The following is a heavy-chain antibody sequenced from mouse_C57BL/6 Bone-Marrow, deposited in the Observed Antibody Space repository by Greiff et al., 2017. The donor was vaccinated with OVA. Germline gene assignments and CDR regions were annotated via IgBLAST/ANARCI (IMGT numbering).Heavy chain of an antibody. V-gene: IGHV1-52*01. CDR2: IDPSDSET. CDR3: ARGGGWLLALFAY. Sequence: QVQLQQSGPELVRPGSSVKLSCKASGYTFTSYWMHWVKQRPIQGLEWIGNIDPSDSETHYNQKFKDKATLTVDKSSSTAYMQLSSLTSEDSAVYYCARGGGWLLALFAYWGQGTLVTVSA. CDR1: GYTFTSYW. D-gene: IGHD2-3*01. J-gene: IGHJ3*01.